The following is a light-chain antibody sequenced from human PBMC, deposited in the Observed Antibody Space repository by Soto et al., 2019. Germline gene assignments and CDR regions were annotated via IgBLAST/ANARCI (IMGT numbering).Light chain of an antibody. CDR2: KAS. Sequence: DIQMTQSPSTLSASVGDRVTIPCRASQSIKNWLAWYQQKPGEAPKLLIYKASTLESGVPSRFSGSGSGTESTLTISCLQPYDVATYYCHQYNSYSQCTFCPGTKVDIK. V-gene: IGKV1-5*03. J-gene: IGKJ3*01. CDR1: QSIKNW. CDR3: HQYNSYSQCT.